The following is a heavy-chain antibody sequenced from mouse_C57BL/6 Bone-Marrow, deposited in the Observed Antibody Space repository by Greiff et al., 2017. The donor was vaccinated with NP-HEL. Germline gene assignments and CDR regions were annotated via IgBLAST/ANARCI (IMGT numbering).Heavy chain of an antibody. J-gene: IGHJ1*03. V-gene: IGHV7-3*01. CDR1: GFTFTDYY. D-gene: IGHD3-2*01. CDR2: IRNKANGYTT. CDR3: ARYEGDNWYFDV. Sequence: EVQLVESGGGLVQPGGSLSLSCAASGFTFTDYYMSWVRQPPGKALEWLGFIRNKANGYTTEYSASVKGRFTISRDNSQSILYLQMNALRAEDSATYYCARYEGDNWYFDVWGTGTTVTVSS.